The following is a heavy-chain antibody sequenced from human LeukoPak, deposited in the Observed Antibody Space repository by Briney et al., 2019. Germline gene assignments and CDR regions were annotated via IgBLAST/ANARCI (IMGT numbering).Heavy chain of an antibody. Sequence: PGGSLRLSCAASGFTFSSYSMNWVRQAPGKGLEWVSSISSSSYIYYADSVKGRFTISRDNAKNSLYLQMNSLRAEDTAVYYCARDNETPVTPDFDYCGHGTLVTDYS. CDR2: ISSSSYI. J-gene: IGHJ4*01. CDR1: GFTFSSYS. CDR3: ARDNETPVTPDFDY. V-gene: IGHV3-21*01. D-gene: IGHD4-17*01.